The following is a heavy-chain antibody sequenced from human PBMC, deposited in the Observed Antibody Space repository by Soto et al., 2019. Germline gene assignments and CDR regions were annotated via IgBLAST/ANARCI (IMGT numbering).Heavy chain of an antibody. D-gene: IGHD3-10*01. V-gene: IGHV4-31*03. CDR3: ARSGDYYYYGMDV. J-gene: IGHJ6*02. CDR2: IYSSGST. Sequence: QVQLQESGPGLVKPSQTLSLTCTVSGGSISSGGYYWIWIRQHPGKGLEWIGYIYSSGSTYYNPALKSRVTISVDTSKNQFSLKLSSVTAADTAVYYCARSGDYYYYGMDVWGQGTTVTVSS. CDR1: GGSISSGGYY.